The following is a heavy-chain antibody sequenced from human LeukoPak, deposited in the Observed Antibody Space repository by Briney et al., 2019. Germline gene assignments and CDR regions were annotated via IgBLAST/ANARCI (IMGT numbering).Heavy chain of an antibody. Sequence: SETLSLTCTVSGGSISSYYWSWIRQPPRKGLEWIGYIYYSGSTNYNPSLKSRVTISVDTSKNQFSLKLSSVTAADTAVYYCARVSLGTGTTAYYYYMDVWGKGTTVTVSS. V-gene: IGHV4-59*01. CDR3: ARVSLGTGTTAYYYYMDV. CDR2: IYYSGST. J-gene: IGHJ6*03. D-gene: IGHD3-16*02. CDR1: GGSISSYY.